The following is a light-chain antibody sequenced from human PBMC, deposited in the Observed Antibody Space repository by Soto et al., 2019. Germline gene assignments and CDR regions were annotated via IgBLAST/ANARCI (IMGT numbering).Light chain of an antibody. V-gene: IGKV3-15*01. Sequence: EIVMTQSPATLSVSPGERATLSCRASQSVSSNLAWYQQKPGQAPRLLIYGAFTRANGIPARFSGSGSGTXXXXXXXXXXSXXXAXYXCXXYKNWPPLTFGGGTKVEIK. CDR1: QSVSSN. CDR2: GAF. CDR3: XXYKNWPPLT. J-gene: IGKJ4*01.